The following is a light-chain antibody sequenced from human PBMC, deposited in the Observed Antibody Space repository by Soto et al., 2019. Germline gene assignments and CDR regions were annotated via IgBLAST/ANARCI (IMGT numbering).Light chain of an antibody. CDR3: QQYYSYPSYT. Sequence: AIRMTQSPSSLSASTGDRVTITCRASQGISSYLAWYQQKPGKAPKLLIYAASTLQSGVPSRFSGSGSGTDFTLTISCLKSEDFATYYCQQYYSYPSYTFGQGTRLEIK. J-gene: IGKJ5*01. CDR2: AAS. CDR1: QGISSY. V-gene: IGKV1-8*01.